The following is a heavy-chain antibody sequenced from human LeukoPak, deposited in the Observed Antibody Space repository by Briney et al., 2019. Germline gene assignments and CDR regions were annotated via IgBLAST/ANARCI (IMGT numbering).Heavy chain of an antibody. D-gene: IGHD5-18*01. J-gene: IGHJ2*01. CDR3: ARGYSYGFWYFDL. Sequence: VGSLRLSCAASGFTFSSYEMNWVRQGPGKGLECLSYISSSGSTIYYADSVKGRFTISRDNAKNSLYLQMNSLRAEDTAVYYCARGYSYGFWYFDLWGRGTLVTVSS. V-gene: IGHV3-48*03. CDR1: GFTFSSYE. CDR2: ISSSGSTI.